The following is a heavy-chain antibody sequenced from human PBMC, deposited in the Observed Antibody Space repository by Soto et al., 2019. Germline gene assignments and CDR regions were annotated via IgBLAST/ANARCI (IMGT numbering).Heavy chain of an antibody. V-gene: IGHV4-59*01. D-gene: IGHD6-13*01. CDR2: IYYTGST. J-gene: IGHJ4*02. CDR3: AKYRRTEAEGFTLDY. CDR1: GDSINNYY. Sequence: SETLSLTCTVSGDSINNYYWSWIRQPPGKRLEWIGYIYYTGSTTYNPSLESRVTMSVDTSKNQFSLKLSSVNAADTAVYYCAKYRRTEAEGFTLDYWGRGTLVTVSS.